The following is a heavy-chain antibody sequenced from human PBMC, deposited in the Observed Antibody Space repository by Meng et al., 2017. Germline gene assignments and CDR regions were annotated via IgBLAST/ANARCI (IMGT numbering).Heavy chain of an antibody. CDR1: GGTFSSYA. CDR2: IIPIFGTA. D-gene: IGHD6-19*01. J-gene: IGHJ4*02. Sequence: QVARVEAGAEGKKPGSSVKVSCKASGGTFSSYAISWVRQAPGQGLEWMGGIIPIFGTANYAQKFQGRVTITADKSTSTAYMELSSLRSEDTAVYYCHSGWYQAGDDYWGQGTLVTVSS. CDR3: HSGWYQAGDDY. V-gene: IGHV1-69*06.